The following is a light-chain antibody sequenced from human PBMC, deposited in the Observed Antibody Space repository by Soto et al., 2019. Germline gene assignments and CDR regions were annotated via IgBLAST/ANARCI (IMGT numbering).Light chain of an antibody. CDR1: QSIRPW. V-gene: IGKV1-5*03. J-gene: IGKJ5*01. CDR3: QHSNSYPIT. CDR2: KAS. Sequence: DIQMTQSPSTLSASVGDRVTITCRASQSIRPWLAWYQQKPGKAPKLLIYKASSLESGVPSRFSGSGSGIEFTLTISSLQPEDFATYYCQHSNSYPITFGQGTRLEIK.